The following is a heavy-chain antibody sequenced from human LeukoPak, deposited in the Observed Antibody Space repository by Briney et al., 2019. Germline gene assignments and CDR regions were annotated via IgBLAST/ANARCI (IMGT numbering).Heavy chain of an antibody. CDR2: ISYDGSNK. CDR1: GFTFSSYG. Sequence: GGSLRLSCAASGFTFSSYGMHWVRQAPGKGLEWVAVISYDGSNKYYADSVKGRFTISRDNSKNTLYLQMNSLRAEDTAVYYCARVRDSSGYFEYYYYYYGMDVWGQGTTVTVSS. CDR3: ARVRDSSGYFEYYYYYYGMDV. D-gene: IGHD3-22*01. J-gene: IGHJ6*02. V-gene: IGHV3-30*03.